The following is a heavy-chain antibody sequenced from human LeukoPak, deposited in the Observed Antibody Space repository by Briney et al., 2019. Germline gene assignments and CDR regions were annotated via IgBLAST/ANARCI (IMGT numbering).Heavy chain of an antibody. D-gene: IGHD3-10*01. J-gene: IGHJ3*02. CDR3: ARDPDYYGSGHRGLRGAFDI. V-gene: IGHV1-2*02. Sequence: ASVKVSCKASGYTFTVYYIFWLRQVPGQGLEWMGWINPDSGATNSAQKFQGSVTMTRDTSTSTAYMELRSLRSDDTAVYYCARDPDYYGSGHRGLRGAFDIWGQGTMVTVSS. CDR1: GYTFTVYY. CDR2: INPDSGAT.